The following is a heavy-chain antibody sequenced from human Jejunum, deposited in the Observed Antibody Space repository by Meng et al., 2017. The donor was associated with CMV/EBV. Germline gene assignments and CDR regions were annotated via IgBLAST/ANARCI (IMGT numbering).Heavy chain of an antibody. J-gene: IGHJ4*02. Sequence: QRGRRESEGKRPWAPLKLSCKASGYTLSDYYMHWVRQAPGQGLEWMGWINHKSGDTDYAQKFQGRVTMTRDTSMNRAYMELSSLKFDDTAVYYCARRTTVTGGFDYWGQGTLVTVSS. CDR1: GYTLSDYY. V-gene: IGHV1-2*02. CDR3: ARRTTVTGGFDY. CDR2: INHKSGDT. D-gene: IGHD4-17*01.